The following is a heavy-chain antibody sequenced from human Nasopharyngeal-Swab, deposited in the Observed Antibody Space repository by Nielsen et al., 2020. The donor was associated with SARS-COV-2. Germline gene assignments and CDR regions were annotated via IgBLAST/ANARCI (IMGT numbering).Heavy chain of an antibody. J-gene: IGHJ6*03. V-gene: IGHV3-23*01. D-gene: IGHD1-26*01. Sequence: VRQAPGKGLEWVSSVSGRDSTYYADSVKSRFTISRDISKNTLYLQMNSLRAEDTAVYYCAKDRNSAYYYYYMDVWGKGTTVTVSS. CDR2: VSGRDST. CDR3: AKDRNSAYYYYYMDV.